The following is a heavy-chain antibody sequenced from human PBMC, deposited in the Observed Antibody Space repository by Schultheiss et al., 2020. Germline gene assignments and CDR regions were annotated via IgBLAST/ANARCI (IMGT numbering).Heavy chain of an antibody. J-gene: IGHJ6*02. D-gene: IGHD3-10*01. V-gene: IGHV4-4*02. CDR3: ATNYYAYGMDV. CDR1: GGSICSSNW. CDR2: IYHSGST. Sequence: SETLSLTCAVSGGSICSSNWWSWVRQPPGKGLEWIGEIYHSGSTNYNPSLKSRVTMSVDKSNSQFSLKLTSVTAADTAVYYCATNYYAYGMDVWGQGTTVTVSS.